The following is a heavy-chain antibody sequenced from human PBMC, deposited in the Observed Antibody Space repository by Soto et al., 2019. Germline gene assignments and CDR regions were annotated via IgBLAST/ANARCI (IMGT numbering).Heavy chain of an antibody. V-gene: IGHV4-39*01. D-gene: IGHD2-15*01. CDR1: GGSIDNSHSF. CDR2: IYYSGGT. J-gene: IGHJ4*02. CDR3: VRVEEAATRDRDFDS. Sequence: SETLSLTCAVSGGSIDNSHSFWGWVRQPPGRGLECLGSIYYSGGTYYNPSLKSRVTVSVDTSKNQFSLRVSSVTAAETAMYYCVRVEEAATRDRDFDSWGQGIVVTVSS.